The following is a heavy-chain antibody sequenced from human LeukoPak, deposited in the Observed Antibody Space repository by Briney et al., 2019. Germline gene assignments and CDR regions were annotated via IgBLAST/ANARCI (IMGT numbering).Heavy chain of an antibody. CDR1: GFTFSSYS. CDR3: ARAPYYYDSSGYPD. J-gene: IGHJ4*02. Sequence: GGSLRLSCAASGFTFSSYSMNWVRQAPGKGLEWVSYISSSSSTIYYADSVKGRFTISRDNAKNSLYLQMNSLRAEDTAVYYCARAPYYYDSSGYPDWGQGTLVTVSS. D-gene: IGHD3-22*01. V-gene: IGHV3-48*01. CDR2: ISSSSSTI.